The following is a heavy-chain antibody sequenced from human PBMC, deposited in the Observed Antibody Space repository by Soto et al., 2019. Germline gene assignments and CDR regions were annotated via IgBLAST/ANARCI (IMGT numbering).Heavy chain of an antibody. V-gene: IGHV3-74*01. CDR3: ARGGAARAYYYYGMDV. D-gene: IGHD6-13*01. CDR1: GFTLTNYW. Sequence: EVQLVESGGGLVQPGGSLRLSCAASGFTLTNYWMHWVRQAPGKGLVWVSRINSNGRSITYADSVKGRFTISRDNATNTLYLQMNSLRAEDTAVYYCARGGAARAYYYYGMDVWGQGTTVTVSS. J-gene: IGHJ6*02. CDR2: INSNGRSI.